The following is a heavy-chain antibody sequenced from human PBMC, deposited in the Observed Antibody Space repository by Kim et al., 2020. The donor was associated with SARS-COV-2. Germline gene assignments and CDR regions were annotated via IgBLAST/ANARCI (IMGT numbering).Heavy chain of an antibody. CDR1: GGSISSSNW. D-gene: IGHD3-3*01. V-gene: IGHV4-4*02. Sequence: SETLSLTCAVSGGSISSSNWWSWVRQPPGKGLEWIGEIYHSGSTNYNPSLKSRVTISVDKSKNQFSLKLSSVTAADTAVYYCARGARMATYYDFWSGFYGMDVWGQGTTVTVSS. CDR2: IYHSGST. J-gene: IGHJ6*02. CDR3: ARGARMATYYDFWSGFYGMDV.